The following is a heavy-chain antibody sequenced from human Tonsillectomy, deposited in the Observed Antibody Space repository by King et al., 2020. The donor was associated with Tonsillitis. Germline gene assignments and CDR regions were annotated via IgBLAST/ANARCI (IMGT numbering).Heavy chain of an antibody. CDR1: GFTFSSYN. J-gene: IGHJ6*02. CDR2: ISYSSSYI. CDR3: ARGVLSTSWGMDV. V-gene: IGHV3-21*01. Sequence: VQLVESGGGLVKPGGSLRLSCAASGFTFSSYNMKWVRQAPGKGLEWVSFISYSSSYIYYADSVKGRLTISRDNAKNSLYLQMNSLRAEDTAVYYWARGVLSTSWGMDVWGQGPTVTVSS. D-gene: IGHD2-2*01.